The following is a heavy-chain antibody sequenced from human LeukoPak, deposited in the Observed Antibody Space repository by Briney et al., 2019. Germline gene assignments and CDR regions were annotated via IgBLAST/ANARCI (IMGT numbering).Heavy chain of an antibody. D-gene: IGHD4-17*01. CDR1: GFTFSSYG. CDR2: IWYDGSNK. CDR3: ARDLTGATVTTYFDY. Sequence: GGSLRLSCAASGFTFSSYGMHWVRQAPGKGLEWEAVIWYDGSNKYYADSVKGRFTISRDNSKNTLYLQMNSLRAEDTAVYYCARDLTGATVTTYFDYWGQGTLVTVSS. J-gene: IGHJ4*02. V-gene: IGHV3-33*01.